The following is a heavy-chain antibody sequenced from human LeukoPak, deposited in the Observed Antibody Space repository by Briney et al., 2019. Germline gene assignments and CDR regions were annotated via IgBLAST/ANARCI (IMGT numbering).Heavy chain of an antibody. CDR2: IKQDGSEK. CDR1: GFTFSSFS. D-gene: IGHD4-11*01. J-gene: IGHJ6*03. Sequence: GGSLRLSCAASGFTFSSFSMNWVRQAPGKGLEWVANIKQDGSEKHYVDSVKGRFTISRDNAKNSPYLQMSSLRAEDTAVYYCTRVEETATTAAIIRKYSYYYYYMDVWGKGNTVTVSS. V-gene: IGHV3-7*01. CDR3: TRVEETATTAAIIRKYSYYYYYMDV.